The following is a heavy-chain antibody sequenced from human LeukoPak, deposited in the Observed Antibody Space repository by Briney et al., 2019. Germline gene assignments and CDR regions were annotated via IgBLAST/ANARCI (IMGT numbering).Heavy chain of an antibody. CDR1: GFTFDDYA. J-gene: IGHJ6*02. CDR2: ISWNSGDI. V-gene: IGHV3-9*01. D-gene: IGHD3-10*01. CDR3: AKDRGRYYYYGMDV. Sequence: PGGSLRLSCAASGFTFDDYAMPWVRQSPGKGLEWVSGISWNSGDIDYADSVKGRFTISRDNARNSLYLQMNSLRGEDTALYYCAKDRGRYYYYGMDVWGRGTTVTVSS.